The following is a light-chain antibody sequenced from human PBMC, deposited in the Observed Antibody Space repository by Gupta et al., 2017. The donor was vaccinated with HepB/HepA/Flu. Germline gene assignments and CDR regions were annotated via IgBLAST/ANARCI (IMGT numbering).Light chain of an antibody. CDR3: SSYTSTSTV. CDR1: SIDFGGYNY. V-gene: IGLV2-14*03. Sequence: QSALTQPASLSGSPGQSITISCTGTSIDFGGYNYVSWYQQYPGKVPKLLIYAVSYRPSGISNRFSGSKSGNTASLTISGLQAEDEADYYCSSYTSTSTVFGGGTKVTVL. CDR2: AVS. J-gene: IGLJ3*02.